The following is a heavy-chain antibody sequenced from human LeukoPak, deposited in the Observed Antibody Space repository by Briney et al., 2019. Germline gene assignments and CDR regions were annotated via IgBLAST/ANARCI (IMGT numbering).Heavy chain of an antibody. CDR2: IIPIFGTA. CDR3: AREYSGYDAYYFDY. CDR1: GGTFSSYA. J-gene: IGHJ4*02. Sequence: SVKVSCKASGGTFSSYAISWVRLAPGQGLEWMGRIIPIFGTANYAQKFQGRVTITTDESTSTAYMELSSLRSEDTAVYYCAREYSGYDAYYFDYWGQGTLVTVSS. V-gene: IGHV1-69*05. D-gene: IGHD5-12*01.